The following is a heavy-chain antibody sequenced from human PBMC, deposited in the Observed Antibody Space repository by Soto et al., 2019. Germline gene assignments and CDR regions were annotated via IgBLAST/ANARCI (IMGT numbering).Heavy chain of an antibody. J-gene: IGHJ6*02. CDR2: IYTSGST. V-gene: IGHV4-4*07. D-gene: IGHD3-3*01. CDR1: GGPISSYY. Sequence: PSETLSLTCTVSGGPISSYYWSWIRQPAGKGLEWIGRIYTSGSTNYNPSLKSRVTMSVDTSKNQFSLKLSSVTAADTAVYYCARDLKLRDFWSGYDNYYYGMDVWGQGTTVTVSS. CDR3: ARDLKLRDFWSGYDNYYYGMDV.